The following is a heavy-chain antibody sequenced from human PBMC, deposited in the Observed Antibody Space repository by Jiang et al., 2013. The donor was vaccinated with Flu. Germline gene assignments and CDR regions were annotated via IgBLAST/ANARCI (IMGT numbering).Heavy chain of an antibody. CDR1: GGSISSGSYY. Sequence: GSGLVKPSQTLSLTCTVSGGSISSGSYYWSWIRQPAGKGLEWIGRIYTSGSTNYNPSLKSRVTISVDTSKNQFSLKLSSVTAADTAVYYCARGRRARGTTVTTGWFDPGAREPWSP. CDR2: IYTSGST. J-gene: IGHJ5*02. D-gene: IGHD4-17*01. V-gene: IGHV4-61*02. CDR3: ARGRRARGTTVTTGWFDP.